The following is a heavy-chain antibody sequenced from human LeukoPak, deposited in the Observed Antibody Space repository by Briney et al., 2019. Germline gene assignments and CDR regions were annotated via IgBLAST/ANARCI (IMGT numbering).Heavy chain of an antibody. CDR1: VGSISRGDYY. CDR2: IYYSGST. V-gene: IGHV4-30-4*08. Sequence: PSQTLSLTCSVSVGSISRGDYYWNWIRQPPAKGLEWIGFIYYSGSTYYNPSLKSRVTISVDTSNNQLSLKLPSVSAADPAVYYCARDRGKGAAAGSDAFDIWGQGTMVTVSS. J-gene: IGHJ3*02. D-gene: IGHD6-13*01. CDR3: ARDRGKGAAAGSDAFDI.